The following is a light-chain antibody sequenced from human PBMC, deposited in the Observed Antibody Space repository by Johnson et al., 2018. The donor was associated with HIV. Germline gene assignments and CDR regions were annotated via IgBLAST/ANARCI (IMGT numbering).Light chain of an antibody. J-gene: IGLJ1*01. CDR2: DTI. V-gene: IGLV1-51*01. Sequence: QSVLTQPPSVSAAPGQKVTISCSGSSSNIGSHYVSWYQQVPGTAPRLVIYDTIKRHSEIPDRFSGSKSGTSATLGIIGLQTGDEADYYCGTWDSSLNAYVFGAATKVAVL. CDR1: SSNIGSHY. CDR3: GTWDSSLNAYV.